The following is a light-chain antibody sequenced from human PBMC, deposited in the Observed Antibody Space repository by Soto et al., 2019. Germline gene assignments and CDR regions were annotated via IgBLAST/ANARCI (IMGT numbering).Light chain of an antibody. CDR3: SSYTSSSTYV. V-gene: IGLV2-14*01. Sequence: QSALTQPASVSGSPGQSITISCTGTSSDVGGYNYVSWYQQHPGKAPKLMIYDVSNRPSGVSNRFSGSKSGNTASLTIPGLQAEDEADYYCSSYTSSSTYVFGTGTRSPS. CDR1: SSDVGGYNY. J-gene: IGLJ1*01. CDR2: DVS.